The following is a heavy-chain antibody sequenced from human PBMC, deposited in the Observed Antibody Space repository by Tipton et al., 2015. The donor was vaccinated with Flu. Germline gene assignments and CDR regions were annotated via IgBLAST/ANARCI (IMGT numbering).Heavy chain of an antibody. D-gene: IGHD1-26*01. CDR2: VHQTGST. CDR3: ARDSGSRTPEYYFEY. CDR1: GDSVGSDYF. V-gene: IGHV4-38-2*02. Sequence: LRLSCSVSGDSVGSDYFWGWIRQSPGMGLEWIGNVHQTGSTYYNPSLKSRVIISVDTSKNQFSLRVTSVTAADTGVYYCARDSGSRTPEYYFEYWGQGILVTVSS. J-gene: IGHJ4*02.